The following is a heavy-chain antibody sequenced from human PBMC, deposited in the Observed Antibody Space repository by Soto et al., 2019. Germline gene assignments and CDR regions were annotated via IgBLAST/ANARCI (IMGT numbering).Heavy chain of an antibody. CDR3: PRLVDDSSGYWVNPFHI. J-gene: IGHJ3*02. CDR2: INADNGNT. V-gene: IGHV1-3*01. Sequence: QVQLVQSGTEVKKPGASVKVSCKASGYPFISYAMHWVRQAPGQRLEWMGWINADNGNTKNSQKFQGRVTITRNTPASTSYMEMSSLRSEDTPVYYCPRLVDDSSGYWVNPFHIWGQGKMVTLSS. CDR1: GYPFISYA. D-gene: IGHD3-22*01.